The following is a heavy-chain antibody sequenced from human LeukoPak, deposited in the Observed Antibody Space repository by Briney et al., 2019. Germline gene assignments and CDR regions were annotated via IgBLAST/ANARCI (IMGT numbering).Heavy chain of an antibody. Sequence: GESLKISCKGSGYSFTSYWIAWVRQMPGKGLEWMGVIYPGDSDTRYNPSFQGQVTISADKSISTAYLQWSSLTASDTAMYYCARQGISGSWYYDYWGQGTLVTVSS. D-gene: IGHD6-13*01. J-gene: IGHJ4*02. V-gene: IGHV5-51*01. CDR2: IYPGDSDT. CDR1: GYSFTSYW. CDR3: ARQGISGSWYYDY.